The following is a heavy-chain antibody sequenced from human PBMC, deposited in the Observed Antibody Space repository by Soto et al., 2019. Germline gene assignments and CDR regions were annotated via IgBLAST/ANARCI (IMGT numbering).Heavy chain of an antibody. V-gene: IGHV4-30-4*01. J-gene: IGHJ4*02. Sequence: QVQLQESGPGLVKPSQTLSLTCTVSVGSISSGDYYWSWIRQPPGKGLEWIGYIYYSGSTYYNPSLKSRVTISVDTSKNQFSLKLSSVTAADTAVYYCAREGRYFDWRYPFDYWGQGTLVTVSS. CDR2: IYYSGST. CDR1: VGSISSGDYY. D-gene: IGHD3-9*01. CDR3: AREGRYFDWRYPFDY.